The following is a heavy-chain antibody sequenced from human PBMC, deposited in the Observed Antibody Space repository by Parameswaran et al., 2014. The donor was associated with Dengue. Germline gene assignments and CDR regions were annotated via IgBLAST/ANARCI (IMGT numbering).Heavy chain of an antibody. D-gene: IGHD3-16*02. CDR3: ARAGLRLGELSFYYYYGMDV. V-gene: IGHV4-4*07. J-gene: IGHJ6*02. CDR2: IYTSGST. Sequence: RWIRQPPGKGLEWIGRIYTSGSTNYNPSLKSRVTMSVDTSKNQFSLKLSSVTAADTAVYYCARAGLRLGELSFYYYYGMDVWGQGTTVTVSS.